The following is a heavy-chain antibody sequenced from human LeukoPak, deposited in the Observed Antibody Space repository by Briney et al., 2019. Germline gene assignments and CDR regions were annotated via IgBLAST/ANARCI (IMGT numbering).Heavy chain of an antibody. CDR1: GYTFTSCD. D-gene: IGHD6-19*01. J-gene: IGHJ4*02. CDR3: TRGSSGRRDN. V-gene: IGHV1-8*01. CDR2: MNPNSGNT. Sequence: ASVKVSCKASGYTFTSCDINWVRQATEQGLEWMGWMNPNSGNTGYGQSFQGRIAMTRDISTGTAYMELSNLTSEDTAIYYCTRGSSGRRDNWGQGTLVTVSA.